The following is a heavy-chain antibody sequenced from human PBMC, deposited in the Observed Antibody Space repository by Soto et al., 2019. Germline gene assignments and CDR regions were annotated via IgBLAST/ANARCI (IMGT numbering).Heavy chain of an antibody. CDR1: GFSFTNCG. V-gene: IGHV3-30*18. J-gene: IGHJ4*02. D-gene: IGHD2-15*01. CDR3: VKGSDVARQELDY. Sequence: QVQLVESGGGVVQPGRSLRLSCAASGFSFTNCGMHWVRQAPGKGLEWVAAISSDGSDKYYSESVKGRFTISRDNSKNTRFLQMNSLRVEDTAVYYCVKGSDVARQELDYWGQGTLVTVSS. CDR2: ISSDGSDK.